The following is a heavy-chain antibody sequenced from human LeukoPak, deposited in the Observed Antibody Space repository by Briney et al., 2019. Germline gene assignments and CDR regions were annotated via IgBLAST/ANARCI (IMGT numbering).Heavy chain of an antibody. V-gene: IGHV4-39*01. CDR2: INYSGTT. J-gene: IGHJ4*02. CDR1: GGAIISDNFY. CDR3: GRLFDS. Sequence: SETLSLTCTVSGGAIISDNFYWGRVRQPPGKGLEWVGSINYSGTTYYNPSLRSRLSISVDTSRTQFFLRLNSVTAADTAVYYCGRLFDSWGQGILVTVSS.